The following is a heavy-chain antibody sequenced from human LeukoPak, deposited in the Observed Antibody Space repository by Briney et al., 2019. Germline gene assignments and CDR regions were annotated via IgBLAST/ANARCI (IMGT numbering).Heavy chain of an antibody. CDR3: ARRNIYDIATAENDY. D-gene: IGHD6-13*01. CDR2: IYYSGST. V-gene: IGHV4-39*01. CDR1: GGSISSSSYY. Sequence: SETLSLTCTASGGSISSSSYYRGWIRQPPGKGLEWIGSIYYSGSTYYNPSLKSRVTISVDTSKNQFSLKLSSVTAADTAVYYCARRNIYDIATAENDYWGQGTLVTVSS. J-gene: IGHJ4*02.